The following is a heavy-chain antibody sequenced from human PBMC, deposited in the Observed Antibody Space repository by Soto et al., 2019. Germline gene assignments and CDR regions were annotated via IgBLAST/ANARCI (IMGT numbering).Heavy chain of an antibody. Sequence: PSVKVSCKVSGYTLTELSMHWVRQAPGKGLEWMGGFDPEDGETIYAQEFQGRVTMTEDTSTDTAYMELSSLRSEDTAVYYCATGTFYDDSVTGYYSDAFDIWGKGTMVTVSS. V-gene: IGHV1-24*01. CDR2: FDPEDGET. CDR3: ATGTFYDDSVTGYYSDAFDI. D-gene: IGHD3-9*01. CDR1: GYTLTELS. J-gene: IGHJ3*02.